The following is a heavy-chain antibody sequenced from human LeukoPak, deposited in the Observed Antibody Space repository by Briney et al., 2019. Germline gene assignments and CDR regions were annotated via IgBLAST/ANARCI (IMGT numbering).Heavy chain of an antibody. CDR1: ECPFTSYA. CDR3: ARGTPMAGLFPIDI. CDR2: INAGNGNT. J-gene: IGHJ3*02. V-gene: IGHV1-3*01. D-gene: IGHD6-19*01. Sequence: ASVQVSCKASECPFTSYAFRWGLRPPGKRVGWLGWINAGNGNTKYSQKFQGRVTITRDTSASTAYMELSSLRSEDTAVYYCARGTPMAGLFPIDIWGQGTMVTVSS.